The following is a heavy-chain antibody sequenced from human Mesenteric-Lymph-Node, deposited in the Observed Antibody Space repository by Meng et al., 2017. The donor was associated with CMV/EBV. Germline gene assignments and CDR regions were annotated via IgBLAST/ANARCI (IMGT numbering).Heavy chain of an antibody. CDR1: GFSFSSFE. V-gene: IGHV3-48*03. Sequence: GESLKISCGASGFSFSSFEMNWVRQAPGKGLEWVSYISSSGSTISYADSVKGRFNISRDDAKNSLYLQMNSLRAEDTAVYYCARDEYDFWSGSPKGWFNPWGQGTLVTVSS. CDR3: ARDEYDFWSGSPKGWFNP. D-gene: IGHD3-3*01. J-gene: IGHJ5*02. CDR2: ISSSGSTI.